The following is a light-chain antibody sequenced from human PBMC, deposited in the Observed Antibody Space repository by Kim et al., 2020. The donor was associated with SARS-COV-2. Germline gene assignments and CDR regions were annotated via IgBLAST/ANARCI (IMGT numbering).Light chain of an antibody. CDR3: QVWDSSSDHVV. Sequence: DKTARVTFGGNIIVSKSVHWYQQKPGQAPALIIYYDSDRPSGIPERISGSNSGNTATLTISRVEAGDEADYYCQVWDSSSDHVVFGGGTQLTVL. V-gene: IGLV3-21*04. J-gene: IGLJ2*01. CDR2: YDS. CDR1: IIVSKS.